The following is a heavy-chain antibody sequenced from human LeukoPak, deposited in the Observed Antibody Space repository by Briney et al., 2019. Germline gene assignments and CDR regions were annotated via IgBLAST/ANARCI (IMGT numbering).Heavy chain of an antibody. J-gene: IGHJ4*02. V-gene: IGHV3-23*01. CDR1: GFTFSSYA. CDR2: ISGSGGST. CDR3: AKHGGYSYGYYSDY. D-gene: IGHD5-18*01. Sequence: PGGSLRLSCAASGFTFSSYAMSWVRQAPGKGLEWVSAISGSGGSTYYADSVKGRFTISRDNSKNTLYLQMNSLRAEDTAVYYSAKHGGYSYGYYSDYWGQGTLVTVSS.